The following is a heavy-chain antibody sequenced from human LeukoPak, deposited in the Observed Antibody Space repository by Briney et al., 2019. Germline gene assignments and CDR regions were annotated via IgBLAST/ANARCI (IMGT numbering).Heavy chain of an antibody. D-gene: IGHD6-13*01. CDR3: ARDSSSVRGWFDP. CDR1: GGTFSSYA. J-gene: IGHJ5*02. Sequence: SVKVSCKASGGTFSSYAISWVRQAPGQGLEWMGGIIPIFGTANYAQKFQGRVTITTDESTSTAYMELSSPRSEDTAVYYCARDSSSVRGWFDPWGQGTLVTVSS. CDR2: IIPIFGTA. V-gene: IGHV1-69*05.